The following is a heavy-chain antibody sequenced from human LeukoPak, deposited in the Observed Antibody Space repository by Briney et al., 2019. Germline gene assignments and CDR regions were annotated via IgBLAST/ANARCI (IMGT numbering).Heavy chain of an antibody. D-gene: IGHD2-2*02. CDR3: AKTDCTSSSCYTIDS. J-gene: IGHJ4*02. V-gene: IGHV3-23*01. Sequence: GGSLRLSCAASGFTFSSYAMSWVRQPPEKGLEWVSVISDSGGDTSYADSGKGRFTISRDNSKNTVYLQMNSLRAEDTAVYYCAKTDCTSSSCYTIDSWGQGTLVTVSS. CDR1: GFTFSSYA. CDR2: ISDSGGDT.